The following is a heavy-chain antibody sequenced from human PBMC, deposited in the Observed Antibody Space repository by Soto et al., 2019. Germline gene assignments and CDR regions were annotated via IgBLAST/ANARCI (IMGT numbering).Heavy chain of an antibody. CDR1: GYTFTSYG. CDR2: IIPIFGTA. V-gene: IGHV1-69*13. CDR3: ARDGQNRRYFDL. J-gene: IGHJ2*01. Sequence: GASVKVACKASGYTFTSYGIHWVRQAPGQRLEWMGGIIPIFGTANYAQKFQGRVTITADESTSTAYMELSSLRSEDTAAYYCARDGQNRRYFDLWGRGTLVTVSS.